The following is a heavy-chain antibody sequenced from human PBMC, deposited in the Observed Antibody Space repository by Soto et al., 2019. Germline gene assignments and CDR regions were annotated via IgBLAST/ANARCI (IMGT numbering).Heavy chain of an antibody. CDR2: ISGSGGDT. V-gene: IGHV3-11*06. CDR3: VKGVRQPDF. J-gene: IGHJ4*02. Sequence: GGSLRLSCAASGFTFNAYYMSWIRHTPGRGLEWISYISGSGGDTNYAYSVKGRFTISRDNTKNSLYLQMDGLNDDDTGVYYCVKGVRQPDFWGRGTLVTVSS. CDR1: GFTFNAYY. D-gene: IGHD1-1*01.